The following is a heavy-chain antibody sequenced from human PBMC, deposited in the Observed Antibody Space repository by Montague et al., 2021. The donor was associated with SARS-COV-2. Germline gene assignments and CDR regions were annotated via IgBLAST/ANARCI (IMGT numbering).Heavy chain of an antibody. CDR3: ARVRLFYYLDY. D-gene: IGHD2/OR15-2a*01. V-gene: IGHV4-31*03. J-gene: IGHJ4*02. Sequence: TLSLTCTVSGTSIRSGGYYWTWIRQHPGKGLEWIGYIFHTGRAYYNPSLETRVNISVDTSNNLFSLRLSSVTAADTAMYFCARVRLFYYLDYWGQGPRSPSPQ. CDR2: IFHTGRA. CDR1: GTSIRSGGYY.